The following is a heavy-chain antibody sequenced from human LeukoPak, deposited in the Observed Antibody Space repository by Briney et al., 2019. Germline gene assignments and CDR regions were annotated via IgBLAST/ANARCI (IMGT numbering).Heavy chain of an antibody. CDR1: GFTFSSYS. J-gene: IGHJ3*02. V-gene: IGHV3-21*01. CDR2: VSTGSNYI. Sequence: GGSLRLSCTASGFTFSSYSLNWVRQTPGKGLEWVSSVSTGSNYIYYADSVKGRFTISRDNSKNTLYLQMNSLRAEDTAVYYCARESTPGHCSSTSCTPLVDAFDIWGQGTMVTVSS. CDR3: ARESTPGHCSSTSCTPLVDAFDI. D-gene: IGHD2-2*01.